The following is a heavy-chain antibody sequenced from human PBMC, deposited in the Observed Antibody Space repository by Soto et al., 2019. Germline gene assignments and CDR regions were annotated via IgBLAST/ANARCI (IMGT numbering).Heavy chain of an antibody. D-gene: IGHD3-10*01. J-gene: IGHJ4*02. Sequence: EVYLVESGGGLVEPGRSLRLSCPASGFPFGNFLMSWFRQAPGKGMEWVGFIRSQPYGGTAEYAASVRGRFTISRDDSKGIAYLQMNSLQAEDSGVYYCIGSFPFWGQGTLVTVSS. V-gene: IGHV3-49*03. CDR2: IRSQPYGGTA. CDR3: IGSFPF. CDR1: GFPFGNFL.